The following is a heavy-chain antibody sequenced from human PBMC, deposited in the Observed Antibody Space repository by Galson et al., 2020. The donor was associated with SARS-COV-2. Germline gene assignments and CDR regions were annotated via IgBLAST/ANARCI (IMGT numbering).Heavy chain of an antibody. Sequence: ESLKISCAASGFTFSNAWMSWVRQAPGKGLEWVGRIKSKTDGGTTDYAAPVKGIFTISRDDSKNTLYLQMNSLKTEDTAVYYCTTDSYYYDSSGYPNDAFDIWGQGTMVTVSS. CDR1: GFTFSNAW. CDR2: IKSKTDGGTT. J-gene: IGHJ3*02. D-gene: IGHD3-22*01. CDR3: TTDSYYYDSSGYPNDAFDI. V-gene: IGHV3-15*01.